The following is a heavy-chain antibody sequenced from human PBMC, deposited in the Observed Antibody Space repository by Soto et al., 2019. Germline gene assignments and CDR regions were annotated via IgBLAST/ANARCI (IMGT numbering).Heavy chain of an antibody. V-gene: IGHV1-18*01. Sequence: QVQLVQSGAEVKKPGTSVKVSCKASGYTFTSNGISWVRQAPGQGLEWMGWISTYKGNTNYAQTLQGRVTMTRDTSTSIAYMELRDLRSDDTAVYYFARDGYGDYGYWGQGSLVTVSS. D-gene: IGHD4-17*01. CDR1: GYTFTSNG. CDR2: ISTYKGNT. J-gene: IGHJ4*02. CDR3: ARDGYGDYGY.